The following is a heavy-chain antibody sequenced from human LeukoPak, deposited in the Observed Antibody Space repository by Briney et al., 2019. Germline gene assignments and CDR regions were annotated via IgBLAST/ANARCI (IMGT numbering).Heavy chain of an antibody. CDR1: GGSISSGSYY. V-gene: IGHV4-61*02. CDR2: IYTNGST. Sequence: PSQTLSLTRTVSGGSISSGSYYWSWIRQPAGKGLEWIGRIYTNGSTNYNPSRKSRVTISVDTSKNQFSLKLSSVTAADTAVYYCARGSGYLLDRDYWGQGTLVTVSS. J-gene: IGHJ4*02. CDR3: ARGSGYLLDRDY. D-gene: IGHD3-22*01.